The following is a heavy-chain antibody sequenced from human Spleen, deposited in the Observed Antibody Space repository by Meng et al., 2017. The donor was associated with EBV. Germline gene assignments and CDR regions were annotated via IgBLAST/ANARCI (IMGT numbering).Heavy chain of an antibody. D-gene: IGHD1-26*01. V-gene: IGHV1-3*01. CDR3: ARSAVGASFTAFDS. Sequence: QLQVMPSCAEVNTPGSSLMVACKSSGYTFSSYTLHLVRQAPGQRLEWMGWVNAGTGNTKYSQNFQGRVTISKDTSASTAYIDLSSLTAEDTAVYYCARSAVGASFTAFDSWGQGSLVTVSS. CDR1: GYTFSSYT. J-gene: IGHJ4*02. CDR2: VNAGTGNT.